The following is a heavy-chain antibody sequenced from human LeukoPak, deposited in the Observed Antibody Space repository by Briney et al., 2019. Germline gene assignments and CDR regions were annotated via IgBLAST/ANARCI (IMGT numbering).Heavy chain of an antibody. D-gene: IGHD3-10*01. Sequence: PSETLSLTCTVSGGSISSGDYYWSWIRQPPGKGLEWIGYIYYSGSTYYNPSLKSRVTISVDTSKNQFSLKLSSVTAADTAVYYCARDRGEHAFDIWGQGTMVTVSS. CDR3: ARDRGEHAFDI. CDR2: IYYSGST. J-gene: IGHJ3*02. CDR1: GGSISSGDYY. V-gene: IGHV4-30-4*01.